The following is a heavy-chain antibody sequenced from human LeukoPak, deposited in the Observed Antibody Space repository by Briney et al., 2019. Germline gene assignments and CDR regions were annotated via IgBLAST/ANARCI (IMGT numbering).Heavy chain of an antibody. CDR3: ARALSGYDYNWFDP. CDR2: INPNSGGT. Sequence: APVKASCQASGYTFTGYYMHWGGQAPGQGIEWMGWINPNSGGTNYAQKFQGRVTMTRDTSISTAYMELSRLRSDDTAVYYCARALSGYDYNWFDPWGQGTLVTVSS. D-gene: IGHD5-12*01. CDR1: GYTFTGYY. J-gene: IGHJ5*02. V-gene: IGHV1-2*02.